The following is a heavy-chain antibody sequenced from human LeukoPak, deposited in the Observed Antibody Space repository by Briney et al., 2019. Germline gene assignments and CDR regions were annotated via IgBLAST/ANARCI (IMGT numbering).Heavy chain of an antibody. J-gene: IGHJ4*02. V-gene: IGHV4-61*01. CDR1: GGSISSSSYY. D-gene: IGHD6-13*01. CDR3: ARAPPAAGLYYFDY. Sequence: SETLSLTCTVTGGSISSSSYYWSWIRQPPGKGLEWIGYIYYSGSTNYNPSLKSRVTISVDTSKNQFSLKLSSVTAADTAVYYCARAPPAAGLYYFDYWGQGTLVTVSS. CDR2: IYYSGST.